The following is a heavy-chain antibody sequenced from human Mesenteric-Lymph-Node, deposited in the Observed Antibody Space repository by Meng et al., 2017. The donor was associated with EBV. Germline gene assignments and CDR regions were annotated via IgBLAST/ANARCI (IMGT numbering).Heavy chain of an antibody. CDR3: AAGYCSSSRCYALEY. V-gene: IGHV4-39*07. J-gene: IGHJ4*02. Sequence: LQRPASGQGMVKPSEPLPRACPSTVASLSNSPYSWGWFRQPPGKGLEWLGTIYYSGHTYYNPSLKSRVTISVDTSKNQFSLQLRSVTAADTAVYYCAAGYCSSSRCYALEYWGQGILVTVSS. CDR1: VASLSNSPYS. D-gene: IGHD2-2*01. CDR2: IYYSGHT.